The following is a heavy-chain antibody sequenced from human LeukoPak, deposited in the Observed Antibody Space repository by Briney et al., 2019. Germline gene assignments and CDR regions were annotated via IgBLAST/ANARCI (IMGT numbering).Heavy chain of an antibody. D-gene: IGHD3-3*01. Sequence: GGSLRLSCAASGFIFSDHYMDWVRQAPGKGLEWVGRITNKPKSYNTEYAASVKGRFTISRDDSKNSLYLQMNSLKTEDTAVYYCARGFHYDFWSGSYYFDYWGQGTLVTVSS. V-gene: IGHV3-72*01. J-gene: IGHJ4*02. CDR1: GFIFSDHY. CDR2: ITNKPKSYNT. CDR3: ARGFHYDFWSGSYYFDY.